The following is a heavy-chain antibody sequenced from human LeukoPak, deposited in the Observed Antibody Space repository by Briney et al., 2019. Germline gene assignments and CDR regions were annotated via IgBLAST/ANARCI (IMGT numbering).Heavy chain of an antibody. D-gene: IGHD3-22*01. CDR2: ISSSGSTI. V-gene: IGHV3-11*04. CDR3: AREPLGGYYYFDY. J-gene: IGHJ4*02. Sequence: PGGSLRLSCAASGFTFSDYYMSWIRQAPGKGLEWVSYISSSGSTIYYADSVKGRFTISRDNSKNTLYLQMNSLRAEDTAVYYCAREPLGGYYYFDYWGQGTLVTVSS. CDR1: GFTFSDYY.